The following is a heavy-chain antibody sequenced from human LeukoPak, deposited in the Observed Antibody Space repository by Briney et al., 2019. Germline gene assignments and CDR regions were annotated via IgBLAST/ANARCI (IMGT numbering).Heavy chain of an antibody. CDR1: GFTFSSYS. CDR3: ARVNEQMEVATIFGFDY. D-gene: IGHD5-12*01. V-gene: IGHV3-21*01. Sequence: GGSLRLSCAASGFTFSSYSMNWVRQAPGKGLEWVSSISSSSSYIYYADSVKGRFTISRDNAKNSLYLQMNSLRAEDTAVYYCARVNEQMEVATIFGFDYWGQGTLVTVSS. CDR2: ISSSSSYI. J-gene: IGHJ4*02.